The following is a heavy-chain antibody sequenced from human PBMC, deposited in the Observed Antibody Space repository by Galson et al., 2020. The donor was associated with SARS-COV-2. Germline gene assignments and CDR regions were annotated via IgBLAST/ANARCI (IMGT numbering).Heavy chain of an antibody. CDR1: GYTLTDLS. CDR2: FDPEDGET. CDR3: ATRRSLYDSSADYYPHDC. D-gene: IGHD3-22*01. Sequence: ASVKVSCKVSGYTLTDLSMYWVRQAPGEGLEWMGSFDPEDGETIYAQRFQGRVTMNEDTSTDTAYMELSSLRSDDTAVYYCATRRSLYDSSADYYPHDCWGQGTLVTVSS. V-gene: IGHV1-24*01. J-gene: IGHJ4*02.